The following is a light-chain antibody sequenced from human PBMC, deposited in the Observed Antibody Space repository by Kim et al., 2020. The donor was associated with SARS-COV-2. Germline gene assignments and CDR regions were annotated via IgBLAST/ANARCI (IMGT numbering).Light chain of an antibody. V-gene: IGLV2-14*03. Sequence: QSALTQPASVSGSPGQSITISCTGTSSDIGAYNYVSWYQQHPGKVPKLMISDVTKRPSGVSDRFSGSKSGNTASLTISGLQAEDEADYYCSSYTVSSTLVFCGVTQLTV. CDR2: DVT. CDR1: SSDIGAYNY. CDR3: SSYTVSSTLV. J-gene: IGLJ3*02.